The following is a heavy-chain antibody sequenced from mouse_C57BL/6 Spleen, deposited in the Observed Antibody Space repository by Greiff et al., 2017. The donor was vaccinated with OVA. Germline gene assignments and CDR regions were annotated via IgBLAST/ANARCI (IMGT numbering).Heavy chain of an antibody. CDR1: GFTFSDYG. J-gene: IGHJ3*01. V-gene: IGHV5-17*01. CDR2: ISSGSSTI. CDR3: ASAPVEGAWFAY. D-gene: IGHD1-1*01. Sequence: EVNVVESGGGLVKPGGSLKLSCAASGFTFSDYGMHWVRQAPEKGLEWVAYISSGSSTIYYADTVKGRFTISRDNAKNTLFLQMTSLRSEDTAMYYCASAPVEGAWFAYWGQGTLVTVSA.